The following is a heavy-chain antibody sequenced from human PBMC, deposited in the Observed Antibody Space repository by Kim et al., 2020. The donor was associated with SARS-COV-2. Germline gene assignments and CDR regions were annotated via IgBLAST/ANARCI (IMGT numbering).Heavy chain of an antibody. J-gene: IGHJ4*02. CDR3: ADMAVAGRGVDD. Sequence: YNDDTVRGRFTSSRDNSKNTLDLQMNSRRAEDTAVYYCADMAVAGRGVDDWGQGTLVTVSS. V-gene: IGHV3-23*01. D-gene: IGHD6-19*01.